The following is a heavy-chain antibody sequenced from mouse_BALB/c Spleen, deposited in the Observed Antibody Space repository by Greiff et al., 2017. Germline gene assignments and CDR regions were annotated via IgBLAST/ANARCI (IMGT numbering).Heavy chain of an antibody. J-gene: IGHJ2*01. CDR2: ISDGGSYT. V-gene: IGHV5-4*02. CDR1: GFTFSDYY. D-gene: IGHD2-10*02. Sequence: EVKLVESGGGLVKPGGSLKLSCAASGFTFSDYYMYWVRQTPEKRLEWVATISDGGSYTYYPDSVKGRFTISRDNAKNNLYLELSSLKSEDTAMYYCARTYGNYGGYFDYWGQGTTLTVSS. CDR3: ARTYGNYGGYFDY.